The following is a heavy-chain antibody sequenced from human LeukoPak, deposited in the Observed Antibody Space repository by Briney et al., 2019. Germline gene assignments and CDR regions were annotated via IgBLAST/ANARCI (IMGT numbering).Heavy chain of an antibody. Sequence: ASVAVSCKASGYTFTGYYMHWVRQAPGQGLEWMGWINPNSGGTNYAQKFQGRVTMTRDTSISTAYMELSRLRSDDTAVYYCARGLYSSSWYGDYWGQGTLVTVSS. CDR3: ARGLYSSSWYGDY. D-gene: IGHD6-13*01. CDR2: INPNSGGT. J-gene: IGHJ4*02. CDR1: GYTFTGYY. V-gene: IGHV1-2*02.